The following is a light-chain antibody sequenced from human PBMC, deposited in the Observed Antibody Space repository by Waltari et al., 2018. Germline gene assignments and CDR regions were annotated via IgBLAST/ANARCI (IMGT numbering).Light chain of an antibody. CDR3: QQYYGTSWT. Sequence: DIVMTQSPDSLAVSLGERATINCKSSQSVLYTSNNKNYLAWYQQKSGQPPKLLIYWASTRESGVPDRFSGSGSGTEFTLTISRLQAEDVAVYYCQQYYGTSWTFGQGTKVEIK. J-gene: IGKJ1*01. CDR2: WAS. CDR1: QSVLYTSNNKNY. V-gene: IGKV4-1*01.